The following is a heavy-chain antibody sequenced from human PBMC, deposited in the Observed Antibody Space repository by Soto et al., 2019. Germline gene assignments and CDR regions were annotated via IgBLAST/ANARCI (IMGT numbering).Heavy chain of an antibody. Sequence: SETLSLTCTVSGVSVSTDVDYWGWVRQPPGKGLEWIGYIYYDGSTYYNPSLTSPVDISMDSSQNQFSLKLDSVTGADTAIYYCVGGTNCKTTSTCYRYFDFWGRGTLVTVSS. D-gene: IGHD1-1*01. CDR2: IYYDGST. J-gene: IGHJ4*01. CDR1: GVSVSTDVDY. CDR3: VGGTNCKTTSTCYRYFDF. V-gene: IGHV4-30-4*01.